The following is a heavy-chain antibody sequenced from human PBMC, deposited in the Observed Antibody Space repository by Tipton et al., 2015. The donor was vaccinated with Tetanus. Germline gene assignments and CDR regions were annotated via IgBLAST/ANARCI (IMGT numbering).Heavy chain of an antibody. Sequence: QLVQSGAEVKKPGASVKVSCKASGYTFTGYYIYWVRQAPGQGLEWMGWIDPNSGGTVYAQNFQGRVTMTRDTPISTAYMELRSLRSADTAVYYCARDRGDYIYYGMDVWGPGTTVPAS. D-gene: IGHD3-22*01. J-gene: IGHJ6*02. CDR2: IDPNSGGT. CDR3: ARDRGDYIYYGMDV. CDR1: GYTFTGYY. V-gene: IGHV1-2*02.